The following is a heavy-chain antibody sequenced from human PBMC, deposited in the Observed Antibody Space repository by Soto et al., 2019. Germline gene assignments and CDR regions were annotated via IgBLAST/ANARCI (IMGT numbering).Heavy chain of an antibody. Sequence: SETLSLTCTVSGCSISSGGYYWSWIRQHPGKGLEWIGYIYYSGSTYYNPSLKSRVTISVDTSKNQFSLKLSSVTAADTAVYYCARSLDQYVAVYFDYWGQGTLVTVSS. J-gene: IGHJ4*02. CDR3: ARSLDQYVAVYFDY. CDR2: IYYSGST. V-gene: IGHV4-31*03. D-gene: IGHD3-16*01. CDR1: GCSISSGGYY.